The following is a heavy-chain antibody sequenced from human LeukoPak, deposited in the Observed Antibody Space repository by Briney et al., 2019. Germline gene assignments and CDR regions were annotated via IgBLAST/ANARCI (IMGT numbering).Heavy chain of an antibody. Sequence: GGSLRLSCAASGFTFSSYAMSWVRQAPGKGLEWVSAIRGSGGSTYYADSVKGRFTISRDNSKSTLYLQMNSLRAEDTAVYYCAKNGVRGVILYNWFDPWGQGTLVTVSS. J-gene: IGHJ5*02. CDR2: IRGSGGST. D-gene: IGHD3-10*01. CDR1: GFTFSSYA. V-gene: IGHV3-23*01. CDR3: AKNGVRGVILYNWFDP.